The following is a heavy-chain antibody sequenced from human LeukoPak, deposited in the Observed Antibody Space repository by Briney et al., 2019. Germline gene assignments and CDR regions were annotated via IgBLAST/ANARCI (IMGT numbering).Heavy chain of an antibody. V-gene: IGHV1-69*06. CDR1: GGTFSSYA. D-gene: IGHD3-9*01. CDR3: ASKGYDILTGYYSYYYYYMDV. CDR2: IIPIFGTA. Sequence: ASVKVSCKASGGTFSSYAISWVRQAPGQGLEWMGGIIPIFGTANYAQKFQGGVTITADKSTSTAYMELSSLRSEDTAVYYCASKGYDILTGYYSYYYYYMDVWGKGTTVTVSS. J-gene: IGHJ6*03.